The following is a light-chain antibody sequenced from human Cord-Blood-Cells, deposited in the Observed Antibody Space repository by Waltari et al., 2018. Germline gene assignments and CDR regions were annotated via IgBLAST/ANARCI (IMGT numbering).Light chain of an antibody. CDR2: EGR. J-gene: IGLJ3*02. CDR3: CSYAGSSTFGV. Sequence: QSALTQPASVSGSPGQSITISCTGTSSDVGRYNLVSWYQQHPGKAPKLMIYEGRKRPSVVSSRFSGSKSGNTASLTISGLQAEDEADYYCCSYAGSSTFGVFGGGTKLTVL. CDR1: SSDVGRYNL. V-gene: IGLV2-23*01.